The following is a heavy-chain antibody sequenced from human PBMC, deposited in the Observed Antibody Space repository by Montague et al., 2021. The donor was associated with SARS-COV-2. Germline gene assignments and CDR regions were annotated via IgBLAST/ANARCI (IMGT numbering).Heavy chain of an antibody. Sequence: CAISGDSVSSNSAAWNRIRQSPSRGLEWLGRTYYRSKWYNDYAVSVKSRITINPDASKNQFSLQLNSVTPEDTAVYYCARDTRIQLWFDRDYYYGMDVWGQGTTVTVSS. V-gene: IGHV6-1*01. CDR3: ARDTRIQLWFDRDYYYGMDV. CDR2: TYYRSKWYN. CDR1: GDSVSSNSAA. J-gene: IGHJ6*02. D-gene: IGHD5-18*01.